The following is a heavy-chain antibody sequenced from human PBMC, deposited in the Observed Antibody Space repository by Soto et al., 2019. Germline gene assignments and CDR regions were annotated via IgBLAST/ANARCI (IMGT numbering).Heavy chain of an antibody. CDR1: GYTFTSYA. Sequence: GASVKVSCKASGYTFTSYAMHWVRQAPGQRLEWMGWINAGNGNTKYSQKFQGRVTITRDTSASTAYMELSSLRSEDTAVYYCARDGLRYFDWLLPNWFDPWGQGTLVT. V-gene: IGHV1-3*01. D-gene: IGHD3-9*01. J-gene: IGHJ5*02. CDR2: INAGNGNT. CDR3: ARDGLRYFDWLLPNWFDP.